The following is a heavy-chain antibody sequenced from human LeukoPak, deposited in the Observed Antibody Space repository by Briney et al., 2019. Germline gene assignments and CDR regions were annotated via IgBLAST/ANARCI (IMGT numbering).Heavy chain of an antibody. CDR3: AKYVGGLHAFDV. V-gene: IGHV4-39*01. Sequence: KPSETLSLTCSVSGGSISGSSYYWVWFRQPPGKGLEWIGSLSYDKSPLYNPSLKSRVTISVDSSKNQFSLNLNSVTAADAAVYYCAKYVGGLHAFDVWGQGTMVTVSS. CDR2: LSYDKSP. D-gene: IGHD4-23*01. J-gene: IGHJ3*01. CDR1: GGSISGSSYY.